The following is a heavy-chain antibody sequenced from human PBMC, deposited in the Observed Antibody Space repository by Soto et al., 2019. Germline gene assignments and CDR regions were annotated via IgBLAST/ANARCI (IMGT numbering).Heavy chain of an antibody. CDR1: GGTFSSCA. Sequence: SVKVSCKASGGTFSSCAISWVRQAPGQGLEWMGGIIPIFGTANYAQKFQGRVTITADESTSTAYMELSSLRSEDTAVYYCSIGYCSSTSCYAPWTWGQGTLVTVSS. CDR3: SIGYCSSTSCYAPWT. CDR2: IIPIFGTA. J-gene: IGHJ5*02. V-gene: IGHV1-69*13. D-gene: IGHD2-2*01.